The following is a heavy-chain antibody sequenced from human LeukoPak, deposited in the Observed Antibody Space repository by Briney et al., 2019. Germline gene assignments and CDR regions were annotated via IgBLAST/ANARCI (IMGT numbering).Heavy chain of an antibody. Sequence: GGSLRLSCAASGFSFSTWSINWVRQAPGKGLEWVSSISSNSRYIYYADSVKGRFTISRDNAENSLFLQMNSLRAEDTAVYYCARENHGSFDYWGQGTLVTVS. CDR2: ISSNSRYI. V-gene: IGHV3-21*01. D-gene: IGHD1-14*01. CDR3: ARENHGSFDY. J-gene: IGHJ4*02. CDR1: GFSFSTWS.